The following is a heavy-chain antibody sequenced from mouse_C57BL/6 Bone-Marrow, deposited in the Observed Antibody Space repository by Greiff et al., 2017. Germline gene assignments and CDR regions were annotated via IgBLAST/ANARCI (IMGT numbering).Heavy chain of an antibody. CDR1: GFTFSDYG. J-gene: IGHJ4*01. CDR3: ARHTKRRHYAMDY. CDR2: ISNLAYSI. V-gene: IGHV5-15*01. Sequence: EVKLVESGGGLVQPGGSLKLSCAASGFTFSDYGMAWVRQAPRKGPEWVAFISNLAYSIYYADTVTGRFTISSEKAKNTLYLEMSSLRSEDTAMYYCARHTKRRHYAMDYWGQGTSVTVSA.